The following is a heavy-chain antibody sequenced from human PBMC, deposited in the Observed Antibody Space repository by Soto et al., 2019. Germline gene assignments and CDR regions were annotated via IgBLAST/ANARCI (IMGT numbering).Heavy chain of an antibody. Sequence: LSLTCAVYGGSFSGYYWSWIRQPPGKGLEWIGEINHSGSTNYNPSLKSRVTISVDTSKNQFSLKLSSVTAADTAVYYCARGVRPNCSSTSCYGGSYYYYYMDVWGKGTTVTVSS. CDR2: INHSGST. CDR1: GGSFSGYY. CDR3: ARGVRPNCSSTSCYGGSYYYYYMDV. D-gene: IGHD2-2*01. J-gene: IGHJ6*03. V-gene: IGHV4-34*01.